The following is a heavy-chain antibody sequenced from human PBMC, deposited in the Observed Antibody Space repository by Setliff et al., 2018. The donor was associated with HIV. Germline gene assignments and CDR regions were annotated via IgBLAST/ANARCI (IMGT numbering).Heavy chain of an antibody. J-gene: IGHJ3*02. Sequence: PGGSLRLSCTASGFTFGDYAMSWVRQAPGKGLEWVAFISYDGRSMYYGDSVKGRFTISRDNSKNTMFLQMKSLRGEDTAVYYCAATKGDWDRLLDAFDIWGQGTMVTVS. CDR2: ISYDGRSM. V-gene: IGHV3-30*04. D-gene: IGHD2-21*02. CDR1: GFTFGDYA. CDR3: AATKGDWDRLLDAFDI.